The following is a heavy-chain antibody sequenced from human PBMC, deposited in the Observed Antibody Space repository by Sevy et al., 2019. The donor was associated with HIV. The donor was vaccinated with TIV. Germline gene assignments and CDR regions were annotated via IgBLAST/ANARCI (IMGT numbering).Heavy chain of an antibody. Sequence: GGSLRLSCGASGFTFNKAWITWVRQAPGKGLEWVGRIKSKSDGGTTDYAEPVKGRFTIFRGDSKNTLYLQMNSLKTEDTAVYYCTTKGDFWSGYQYFAYWGQGTLVTVSS. V-gene: IGHV3-15*01. CDR1: GFTFNKAW. J-gene: IGHJ4*02. CDR3: TTKGDFWSGYQYFAY. CDR2: IKSKSDGGTT. D-gene: IGHD3-3*01.